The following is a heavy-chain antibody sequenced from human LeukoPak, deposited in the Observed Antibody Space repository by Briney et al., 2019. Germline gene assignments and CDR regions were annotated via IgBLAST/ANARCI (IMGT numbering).Heavy chain of an antibody. J-gene: IGHJ4*02. CDR1: GFTFSSYA. V-gene: IGHV3-23*01. CDR2: ISGSGGST. D-gene: IGHD2-2*01. CDR3: AKDIPLGYCSSTSCSPLFDY. Sequence: GGSLRLSCAASGFTFSSYAMSWVRQAPGKGLEWVSAISGSGGSTYYADSVKGRFTISRDNSKNTLYLQMNSLRAEDTAVYYCAKDIPLGYCSSTSCSPLFDYWGQGTLVTVSS.